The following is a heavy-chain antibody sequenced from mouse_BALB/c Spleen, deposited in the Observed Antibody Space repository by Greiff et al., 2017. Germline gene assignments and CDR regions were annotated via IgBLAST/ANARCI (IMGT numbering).Heavy chain of an antibody. J-gene: IGHJ4*01. D-gene: IGHD1-2*01. CDR1: GYTFTSYW. CDR2: IYPGDGDT. V-gene: IGHV1-87*01. Sequence: VKLVESGAELARPGASVKLSCKASGYTFTSYWMQWVKQRPGQGLEWIGAIYPGDGDTRYTQKFKGKATLTADKSSSTAYMQLSSLASEDSAVYYCARGGFITPDAMDYWGQGTSVTVSS. CDR3: ARGGFITPDAMDY.